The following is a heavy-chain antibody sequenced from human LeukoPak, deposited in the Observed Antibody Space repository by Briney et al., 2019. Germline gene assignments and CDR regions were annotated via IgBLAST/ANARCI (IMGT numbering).Heavy chain of an antibody. J-gene: IGHJ5*02. CDR1: GYTLTELS. V-gene: IGHV1-24*01. D-gene: IGHD2-15*01. Sequence: ASVKVSCKVSGYTLTELSMHWVRQAPGKGLEWMGGFDPEDGETIYAQKFQGRVTMTEDTSTDTAYMELSSLRSEDTAVYYCATSGYCSGGSCYFNWFDPWGQGTLVTVSS. CDR2: FDPEDGET. CDR3: ATSGYCSGGSCYFNWFDP.